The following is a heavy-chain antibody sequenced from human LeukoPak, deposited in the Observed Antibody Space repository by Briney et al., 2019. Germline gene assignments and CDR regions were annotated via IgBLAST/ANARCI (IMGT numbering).Heavy chain of an antibody. CDR1: GFTFTTYS. D-gene: IGHD2-15*01. CDR3: AKYRMATTPYFDH. CDR2: ITGSGGIT. Sequence: PGGSLRLSCAASGFTFTTYSMTWVRQAPGKGLQWVSTITGSGGITHYADSVKGRFTISRDNSKNTLYLQMNSLRAEDTAVYYCAKYRMATTPYFDHWGQGTLVTVSS. J-gene: IGHJ4*02. V-gene: IGHV3-23*01.